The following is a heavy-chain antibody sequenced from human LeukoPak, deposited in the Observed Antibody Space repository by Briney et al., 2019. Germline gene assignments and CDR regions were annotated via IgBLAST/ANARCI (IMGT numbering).Heavy chain of an antibody. CDR3: AKDWGYASGTYYTS. Sequence: PGGSLRLSCAASGFTFDDYGMSWVRQLPGKGLEWVSTVTGTGGGTYYADSVKGRFTISRDNSKNTLSLQMNSLRAEDTALYYCAKDWGYASGTYYTSWGQGTLVTVSS. D-gene: IGHD3-10*01. V-gene: IGHV3-23*01. J-gene: IGHJ5*02. CDR1: GFTFDDYG. CDR2: VTGTGGGT.